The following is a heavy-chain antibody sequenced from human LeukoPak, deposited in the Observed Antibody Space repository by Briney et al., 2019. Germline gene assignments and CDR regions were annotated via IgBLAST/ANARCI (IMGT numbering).Heavy chain of an antibody. CDR3: AKCRSGGSCYGYFDY. Sequence: PGGSLRLSCAVSGFTFTNYWMTWVRQAPGKGLEWVSAISGSGGSTYYADSVKGRFTISRDNSKNTLYLQMNSLRAEDTAVYYCAKCRSGGSCYGYFDYWGQGTLVTVSS. CDR2: ISGSGGST. V-gene: IGHV3-23*01. D-gene: IGHD2-15*01. J-gene: IGHJ4*02. CDR1: GFTFTNYW.